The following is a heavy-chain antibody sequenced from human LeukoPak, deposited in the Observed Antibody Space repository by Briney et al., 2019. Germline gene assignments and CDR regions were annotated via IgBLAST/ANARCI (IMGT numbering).Heavy chain of an antibody. CDR3: AGATKWLAHDF. D-gene: IGHD6-19*01. V-gene: IGHV3-53*01. Sequence: GGSLRLSCAASGFTVSDTYMSWVRQAAGKGWEWVSTIFDAGRTTYGDSVKGRFTVSRDTYKNTLFLQMKSLRADDTAVYYCAGATKWLAHDFWGRGTLVTVSS. CDR1: GFTVSDTY. CDR2: IFDAGRT. J-gene: IGHJ4*02.